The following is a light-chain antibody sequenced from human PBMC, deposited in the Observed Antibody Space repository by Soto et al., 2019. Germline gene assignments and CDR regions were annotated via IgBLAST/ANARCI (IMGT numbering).Light chain of an antibody. CDR1: QSVSSY. CDR2: DTS. CDR3: QQRSNWPVT. V-gene: IGKV3-11*01. Sequence: EIVLTQSPATLSLSPGEGATLSCRASQSVSSYLAWYQQKPGQAPRLLIYDTSNRATGIPARFSGSGSGTSFTLIISRLEPEDFAVYDCQQRSNWPVTFGLGTKV. J-gene: IGKJ1*01.